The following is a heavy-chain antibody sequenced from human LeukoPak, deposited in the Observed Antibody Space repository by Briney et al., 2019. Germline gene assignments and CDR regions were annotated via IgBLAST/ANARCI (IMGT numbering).Heavy chain of an antibody. CDR3: AKDAHDSRGYYYVWGIDFDY. Sequence: PGGSLRLSCVASGFTFSNYGMSWVRQAPGKGLEWVSSISGSGDSTYYADSVKGRFTISRDNSKNTVYLQMNSLRAEDTAVYYRAKDAHDSRGYYYVWGIDFDYWGQGTLVTVSS. CDR2: ISGSGDST. J-gene: IGHJ4*02. V-gene: IGHV3-23*01. CDR1: GFTFSNYG. D-gene: IGHD3-22*01.